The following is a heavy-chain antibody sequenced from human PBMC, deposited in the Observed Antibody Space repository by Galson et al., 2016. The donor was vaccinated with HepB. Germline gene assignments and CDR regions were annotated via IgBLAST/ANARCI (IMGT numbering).Heavy chain of an antibody. V-gene: IGHV4-30-4*01. CDR1: GGSISSGDYY. CDR2: IYYSGST. J-gene: IGHJ5*02. Sequence: TLSLTCTVSGGSISSGDYYWSWIRQPPGKGLEWIGYIYYSGSTYYNPSLKSRVTISVDTSRNQFSLKLSSVTAADTAVYYCARGYGSTSSNWFDPWGQGTLVTVSS. CDR3: ARGYGSTSSNWFDP. D-gene: IGHD2-2*01.